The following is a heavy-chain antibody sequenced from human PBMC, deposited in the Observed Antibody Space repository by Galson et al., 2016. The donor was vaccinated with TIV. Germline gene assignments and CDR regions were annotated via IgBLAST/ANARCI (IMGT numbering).Heavy chain of an antibody. CDR3: ARGRDYYDTSVYYLFDY. CDR1: GFTFSTFA. J-gene: IGHJ4*02. D-gene: IGHD3-22*01. Sequence: SLRLSCAASGFTFSTFAIHWVRQTPGKGLEWVAVITYGGSDKYYAESVKGRFTISRDNSKKTVYLQVNSLGAEDTAVYYCARGRDYYDTSVYYLFDYWGQGTLVTVSS. V-gene: IGHV3-30*04. CDR2: ITYGGSDK.